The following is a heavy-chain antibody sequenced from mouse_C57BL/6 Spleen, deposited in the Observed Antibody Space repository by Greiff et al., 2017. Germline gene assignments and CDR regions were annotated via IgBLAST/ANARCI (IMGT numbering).Heavy chain of an antibody. V-gene: IGHV5-17*01. CDR1: GFTFSDYG. CDR3: ARGTTVVARYAMDY. Sequence: EVQLVESGGGLVKPGGSLKLSCAASGFTFSDYGMHWVRQAPEKGLEWVAYISSGSSTIYYADTVKGRFTISRDNAKNTLFLQMTSLRSEDTAMYYCARGTTVVARYAMDYWGQGTSVTVSS. J-gene: IGHJ4*01. CDR2: ISSGSSTI. D-gene: IGHD1-1*01.